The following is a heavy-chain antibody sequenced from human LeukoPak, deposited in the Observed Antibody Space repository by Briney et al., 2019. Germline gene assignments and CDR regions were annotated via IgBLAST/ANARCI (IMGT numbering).Heavy chain of an antibody. V-gene: IGHV4-4*07. CDR2: IYTSGSS. D-gene: IGHD4-17*01. Sequence: SETLSLTCFVSGTILSSYYWSWIRLPAGKGLEWIGRIYTSGSSDYNPSLKSRATMSVDTSKNQLSLKLTSVTAADTALYYCAREGDYGDSFKSYYYMDVWGKGTTVTVSS. CDR1: GTILSSYY. J-gene: IGHJ6*03. CDR3: AREGDYGDSFKSYYYMDV.